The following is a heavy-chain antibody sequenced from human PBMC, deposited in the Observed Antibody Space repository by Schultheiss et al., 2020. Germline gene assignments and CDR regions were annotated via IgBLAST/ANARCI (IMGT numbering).Heavy chain of an antibody. CDR3: ARVRRGYSYGTFDY. CDR1: GGSISSGDYY. V-gene: IGHV4-30-4*01. D-gene: IGHD5-18*01. J-gene: IGHJ4*02. CDR2: IYYSGST. Sequence: SQTLSLTCTVSGGSISSGDYYWSWIRQLPGKGLEWIGYIYYSGSTYYNPSLKSRVTISVDTSKNQFSLKLSSVTAADTAVYYCARVRRGYSYGTFDYWGQGTLVTVSS.